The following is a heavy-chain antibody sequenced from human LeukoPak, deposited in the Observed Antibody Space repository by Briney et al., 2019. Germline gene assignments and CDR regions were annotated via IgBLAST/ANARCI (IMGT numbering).Heavy chain of an antibody. V-gene: IGHV4-59*12. D-gene: IGHD6-13*01. CDR3: ARGNRDSSSWYTGIIFADY. J-gene: IGHJ4*02. Sequence: SETLSLTCTVSGGSISSYYWSWIRHPPGKGLEWIGYIYYSGSTNYNPSLKSRVTISVDTSKNQFSLKLRSVTAADTAVYYCARGNRDSSSWYTGIIFADYWGQGTLVIVSS. CDR2: IYYSGST. CDR1: GGSISSYY.